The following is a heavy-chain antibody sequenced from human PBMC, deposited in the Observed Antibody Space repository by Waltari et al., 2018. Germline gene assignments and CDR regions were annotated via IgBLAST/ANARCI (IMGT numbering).Heavy chain of an antibody. CDR3: AKSDWIEI. D-gene: IGHD2-21*01. J-gene: IGHJ3*02. CDR1: GFTFSVYW. Sequence: EVQLLESGGGLVQPGGSLRLSCAASGFTFSVYWMHWVRQAPGKGLEWVSRIKSDGSSTSYADSVKGRFTVSRDNAKNTLYLQMNSLGVEDTAVYYCAKSDWIEIWGQGTMVTVSS. V-gene: IGHV3-74*02. CDR2: IKSDGSST.